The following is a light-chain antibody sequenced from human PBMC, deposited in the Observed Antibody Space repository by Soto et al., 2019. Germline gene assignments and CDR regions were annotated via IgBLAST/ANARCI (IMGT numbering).Light chain of an antibody. CDR2: GAS. CDR3: QQYGSSPWT. J-gene: IGKJ1*01. Sequence: EVVLTQSLGTLSLYPGERATLSCRASQSVSSSYLAWYQQKPGQAPRLLIYGASSRATGILDRFSGSGSGTDFTLTISRLEPEDFAVYYCQQYGSSPWTFGQGTKVAIK. CDR1: QSVSSSY. V-gene: IGKV3-20*01.